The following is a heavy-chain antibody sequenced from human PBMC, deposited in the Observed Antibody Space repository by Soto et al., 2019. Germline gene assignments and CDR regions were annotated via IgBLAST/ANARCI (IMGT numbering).Heavy chain of an antibody. Sequence: GESLRLSYAASGFTFSSYAMSWVRQAPGKGLEWVSAISGSGGSTYYADSVKGRFTIFRDNSMNTPYLQMNSLRAEDTAVYYCAKAPLAYCGGDCYLPFDYWGQGT. CDR3: AKAPLAYCGGDCYLPFDY. D-gene: IGHD2-21*02. V-gene: IGHV3-23*01. J-gene: IGHJ4*02. CDR1: GFTFSSYA. CDR2: ISGSGGST.